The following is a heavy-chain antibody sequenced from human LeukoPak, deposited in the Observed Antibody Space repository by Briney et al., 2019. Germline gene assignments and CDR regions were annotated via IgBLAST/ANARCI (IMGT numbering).Heavy chain of an antibody. CDR2: INHYGST. J-gene: IGHJ4*02. D-gene: IGHD3-22*01. CDR3: ARGNYYYDSSGHQNYFDY. Sequence: KTSETLSLNCAVYGGSSSGYYWSWIRQPPGKGLEWIGKINHYGSTNYNPSLKSRVTISVDTSKNQFSLKLSSVTAADTAVYYCARGNYYYDSSGHQNYFDYWGQGTLVTVSS. V-gene: IGHV4-34*01. CDR1: GGSSSGYY.